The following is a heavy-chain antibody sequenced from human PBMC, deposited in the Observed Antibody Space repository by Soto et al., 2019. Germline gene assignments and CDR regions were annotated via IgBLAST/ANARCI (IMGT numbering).Heavy chain of an antibody. CDR3: ARGYCTANICDPWFDP. V-gene: IGHV5-51*01. CDR2: IYPGDSDT. Sequence: SLKLSCQGSGYAFSSYWIAWVRQMPGKGLEWMGIIYPGDSDTRYSPSFQGQVTISVDKSITTAYLQWSSLKASDTAMYYCARGYCTANICDPWFDPWGQGTLVTVSS. CDR1: GYAFSSYW. J-gene: IGHJ5*02. D-gene: IGHD2-8*02.